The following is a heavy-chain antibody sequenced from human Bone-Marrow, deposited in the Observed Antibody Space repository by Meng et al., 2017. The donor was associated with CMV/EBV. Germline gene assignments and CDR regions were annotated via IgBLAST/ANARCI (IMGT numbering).Heavy chain of an antibody. Sequence: GGSLRLSCAASGFTFNDYSMNWVRQAPGKGLEWVSSISSSSTYIYYADSVKGRFTISRDNAKNSLFLQMNSLRAEDTAVYYCARGLEYSSSPDYWGQGTLVTVSS. J-gene: IGHJ4*02. D-gene: IGHD6-6*01. CDR2: ISSSSTYI. CDR3: ARGLEYSSSPDY. V-gene: IGHV3-21*01. CDR1: GFTFNDYS.